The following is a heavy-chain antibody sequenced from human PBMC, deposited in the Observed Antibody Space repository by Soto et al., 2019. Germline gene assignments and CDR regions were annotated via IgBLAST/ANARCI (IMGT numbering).Heavy chain of an antibody. CDR3: ARGGCSGRSCYMLIDY. CDR1: GGSIGSGGYY. D-gene: IGHD2-15*01. Sequence: PSETLSLTCSVSGGSIGSGGYYWSWIRQHPGKGLEWIGYIYYSGSTYYNPSLKSRVTISVDTSKNQFSLKLSSVTAADTAVYYCARGGCSGRSCYMLIDYWGQGTLVTVSS. J-gene: IGHJ4*02. CDR2: IYYSGST. V-gene: IGHV4-31*03.